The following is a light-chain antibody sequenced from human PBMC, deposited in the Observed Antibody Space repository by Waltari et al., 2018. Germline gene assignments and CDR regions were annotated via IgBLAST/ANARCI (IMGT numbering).Light chain of an antibody. CDR3: QQYNKRPYT. Sequence: EIVLTQSPATLSVSPGDRVTLSCGASQSVSRNLAWYQQRPGQAPRFLIYAASSRATGIPARFSGSGSGTEFILTLSSLQSEDFAVYYCQQYNKRPYTFGQGTKVEIK. CDR2: AAS. V-gene: IGKV3D-15*01. CDR1: QSVSRN. J-gene: IGKJ2*01.